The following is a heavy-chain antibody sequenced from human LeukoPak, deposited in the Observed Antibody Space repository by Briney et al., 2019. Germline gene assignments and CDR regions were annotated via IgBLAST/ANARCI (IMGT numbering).Heavy chain of an antibody. Sequence: GGSLRLSCSASGFTFSRYAMHWVRQAPGKGLEWVSYISSSGSTIYYADSVKGRFTISRDNAKNSLYLQMNSLRAEDAAVYYCARLAGHYYYYGMDVWGQGTTVTVSS. J-gene: IGHJ6*02. CDR1: GFTFSRYA. CDR2: ISSSGSTI. CDR3: ARLAGHYYYYGMDV. D-gene: IGHD6-19*01. V-gene: IGHV3-48*03.